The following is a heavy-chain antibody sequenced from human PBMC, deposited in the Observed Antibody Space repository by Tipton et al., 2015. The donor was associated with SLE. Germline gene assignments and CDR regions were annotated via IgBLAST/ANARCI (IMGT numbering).Heavy chain of an antibody. Sequence: GLVKPSETPSLTCTVSGGSISSYYWSWVRQAPGKGLEWVSGISGSGGSTYYADSVKGRFTISRDNYKNTLYLQMNSLRAEDTAVYYCAKGPKECYFDYWGQGTLVTVSS. CDR1: GGSISSYY. J-gene: IGHJ4*02. V-gene: IGHV3-23*01. CDR2: ISGSGGST. CDR3: AKGPKECYFDY. D-gene: IGHD3-3*01.